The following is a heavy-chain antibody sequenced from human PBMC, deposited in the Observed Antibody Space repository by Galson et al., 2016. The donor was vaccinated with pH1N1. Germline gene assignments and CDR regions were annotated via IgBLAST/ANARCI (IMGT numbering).Heavy chain of an antibody. D-gene: IGHD3-22*01. Sequence: SVKVSCKASGGTFSPYAINWVRQAPGQGLEWMGGIIPIFATANYAQKFQGRVTITADESTKTVYMQMTSLRPEDTAVYYCAGEEGANYHESNYWGQGTLVTVSS. J-gene: IGHJ4*02. CDR3: AGEEGANYHESNY. CDR2: IIPIFATA. CDR1: GGTFSPYA. V-gene: IGHV1-69*13.